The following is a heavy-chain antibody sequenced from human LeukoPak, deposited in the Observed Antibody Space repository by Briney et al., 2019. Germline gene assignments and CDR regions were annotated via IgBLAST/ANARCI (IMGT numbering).Heavy chain of an antibody. D-gene: IGHD3-10*01. CDR1: GFTFSSYS. J-gene: IGHJ4*02. V-gene: IGHV3-48*01. CDR2: VSSSSSTI. CDR3: AKDAATMVRGVLDFDY. Sequence: PGGSLRLSCAASGFTFSSYSMNWVRQAPGKGLEWVSYVSSSSSTIYYADSVKGRFTISRDNAKNSLYLQMNSLRAEDTAVYYCAKDAATMVRGVLDFDYWGQGTLVTVSS.